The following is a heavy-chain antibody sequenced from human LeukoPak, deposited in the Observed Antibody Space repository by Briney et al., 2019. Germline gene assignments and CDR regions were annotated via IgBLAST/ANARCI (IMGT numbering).Heavy chain of an antibody. V-gene: IGHV4-39*01. CDR2: IYFTGST. D-gene: IGHD3-10*01. CDR1: GDSISSSTYY. J-gene: IGHJ5*01. CDR3: AGMVRGVQIKPDS. Sequence: SETLSLTCSVSGDSISSSTYYWGWIRQPPGKGLEWIGYIYFTGSTEYNPSLQSRVTISVDTSNNQFSLKLSSVTAADTAVYYCAGMVRGVQIKPDSWGQGTLVTVSS.